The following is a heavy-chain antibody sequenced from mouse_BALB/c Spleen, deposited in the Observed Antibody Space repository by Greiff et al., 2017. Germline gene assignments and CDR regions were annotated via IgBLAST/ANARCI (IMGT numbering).Heavy chain of an antibody. D-gene: IGHD2-1*01. CDR2: INPYNDGT. CDR3: ARPYGNYAMDY. CDR1: GYTFTSYV. J-gene: IGHJ4*01. Sequence: EVQLQESGPELVKPGASVKMSCKASGYTFTSYVMHWVKQKPGQGLEWIGYINPYNDGTKYNEKFKGKATLTSDKSSSTAYMELSSLTSEDSAVYYCARPYGNYAMDYWGQGTSVTVSS. V-gene: IGHV1-14*01.